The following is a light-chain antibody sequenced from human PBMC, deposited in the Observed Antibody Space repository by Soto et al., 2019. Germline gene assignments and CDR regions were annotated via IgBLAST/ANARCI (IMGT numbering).Light chain of an antibody. V-gene: IGKV1-5*03. CDR3: QQYKSYFIT. Sequence: DIQMTQSPSTLSASVGDRVTITCRARQSISSWLAWYQHKPGKAPKVMIYQASSLEGGVPSSFSGSGSGTEVTLNISSMQPDDFATYYCQQYKSYFITFGGGTKVEIK. CDR2: QAS. CDR1: QSISSW. J-gene: IGKJ4*01.